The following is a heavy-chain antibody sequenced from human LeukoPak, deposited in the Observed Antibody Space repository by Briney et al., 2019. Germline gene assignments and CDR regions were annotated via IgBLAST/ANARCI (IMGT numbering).Heavy chain of an antibody. J-gene: IGHJ4*02. CDR1: GYTFTGYY. D-gene: IGHD2/OR15-2a*01. V-gene: IGHV1-2*02. CDR3: VREGEGPLSKDFDY. Sequence: GASVKVSCKASGYTFTGYYMHWVRQAPGQGLEWMGWINPNSGGTNYAQKFQGRVTMTRDASMSTAYMELTRLTSDDTAVYYCVREGEGPLSKDFDYWSQGTLVTVSS. CDR2: INPNSGGT.